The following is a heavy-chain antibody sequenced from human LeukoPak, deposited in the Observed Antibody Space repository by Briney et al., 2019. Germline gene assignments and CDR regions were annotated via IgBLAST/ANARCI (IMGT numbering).Heavy chain of an antibody. CDR3: ARRSGSDALDI. V-gene: IGHV5-51*01. CDR2: IYPGDSYT. CDR1: GYSFTSYW. Sequence: GESLKISCKGPGYSFTSYWIAWVRQMPGKGLEWMGIIYPGDSYTTYSPSFQGQVTISADKSISTAYLQWRSLKASDTAMYYCARRSGSDALDIWGQGTMVTVSS. D-gene: IGHD3-10*01. J-gene: IGHJ3*02.